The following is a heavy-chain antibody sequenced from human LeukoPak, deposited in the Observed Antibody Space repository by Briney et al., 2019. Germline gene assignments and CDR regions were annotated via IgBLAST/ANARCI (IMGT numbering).Heavy chain of an antibody. CDR1: GGSISSYY. J-gene: IGHJ3*02. CDR2: IYYSGST. D-gene: IGHD3-3*01. Sequence: SETLSLTCTVSGGSISSYYWSWIRQPPGKGLEWIGSIYYSGSTYYNPSLKSRVTISVDTSKNQFSLKLSSVTAADTAVYYCARDLRITIFGVVIVHDAFDIWGQGTMVTVSS. CDR3: ARDLRITIFGVVIVHDAFDI. V-gene: IGHV4-59*12.